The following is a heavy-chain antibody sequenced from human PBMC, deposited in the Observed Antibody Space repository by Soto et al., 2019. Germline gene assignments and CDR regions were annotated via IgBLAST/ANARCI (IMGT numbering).Heavy chain of an antibody. V-gene: IGHV1-3*01. CDR1: GYTFTSYA. Sequence: ASVKVSCKASGYTFTSYAMHWVRQAPGQRLEWMGWINAGNGNTKYSQKFQGRVTITRDTSASTAYMELSSLRSEDTAVYYCAREIAAAGPTYYYYYMDVWGKGTTVTVSS. D-gene: IGHD6-13*01. J-gene: IGHJ6*03. CDR3: AREIAAAGPTYYYYYMDV. CDR2: INAGNGNT.